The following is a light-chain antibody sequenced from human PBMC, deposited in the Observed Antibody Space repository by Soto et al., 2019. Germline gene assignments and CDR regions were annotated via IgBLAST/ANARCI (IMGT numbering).Light chain of an antibody. Sequence: QSALTQPPSASGSPGQSVTISCTGTSSDVGGYNYVSWYQQHPGKAPKLLIYEVSKRPSGVPDRFSGSKPVNTASLTVSGLQAEDEADYYCSSYAGSSNFVFGTGTKLTVL. V-gene: IGLV2-8*01. CDR3: SSYAGSSNFV. J-gene: IGLJ1*01. CDR2: EVS. CDR1: SSDVGGYNY.